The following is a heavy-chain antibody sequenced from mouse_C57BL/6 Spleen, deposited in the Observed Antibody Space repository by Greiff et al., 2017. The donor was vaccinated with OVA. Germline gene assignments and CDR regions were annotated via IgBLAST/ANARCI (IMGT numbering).Heavy chain of an antibody. Sequence: QVQLQQSGAELVRPGASVTLSCKASGYTFTDYEMHWVKQTPVHGLEWIGAIDPENGGTAYNQKFKGKAILTADKSSSTDYMELRSLTSEDSAVYYCTRRAYFDVWGTGTTVTVSS. V-gene: IGHV1-15*01. CDR3: TRRAYFDV. CDR1: GYTFTDYE. J-gene: IGHJ1*03. CDR2: IDPENGGT.